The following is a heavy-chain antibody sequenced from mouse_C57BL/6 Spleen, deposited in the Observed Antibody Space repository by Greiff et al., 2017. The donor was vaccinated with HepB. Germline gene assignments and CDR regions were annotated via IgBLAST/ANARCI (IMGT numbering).Heavy chain of an antibody. J-gene: IGHJ3*01. D-gene: IGHD1-1*01. V-gene: IGHV7-4*01. CDR2: IRNKANGYTT. CDR1: GFTFNDYQ. Sequence: EVHLVESGGGLVQPGASLRLSCAASGFTFNDYQMSWVRQAPGKAPEWLALIRNKANGYTTEYTASVKGRFTISRDKSQNILYLQMNTLRAEDSATYYCVKAVSSGSSYTWFAYWGQGTLVTVSA. CDR3: VKAVSSGSSYTWFAY.